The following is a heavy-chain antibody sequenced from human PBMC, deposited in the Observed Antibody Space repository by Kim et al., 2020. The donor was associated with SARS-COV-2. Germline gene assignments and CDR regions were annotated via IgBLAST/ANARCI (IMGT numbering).Heavy chain of an antibody. V-gene: IGHV4-59*01. D-gene: IGHD5-18*01. J-gene: IGHJ4*02. Sequence: LKSRVTISVDTSKNQFSLKLSSVTAADTAVYYCAISRRGDTAMAEGFDYWGQGTLVTVSS. CDR3: AISRRGDTAMAEGFDY.